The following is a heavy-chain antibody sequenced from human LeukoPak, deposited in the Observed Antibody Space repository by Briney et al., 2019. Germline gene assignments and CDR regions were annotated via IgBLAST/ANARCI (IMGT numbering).Heavy chain of an antibody. CDR1: GFTFSSYA. D-gene: IGHD3-10*01. CDR2: ISYDGSNK. Sequence: GGSLRLSCAASGFTFSSYAMHWVRQAPGKGLEWVAVISYDGSNKYYADSVKGRFTISRDNSENTLYLQMNNLRAEDTALYYCAKPLGAINTWLKFDSRGQGTLVAVSS. J-gene: IGHJ4*02. V-gene: IGHV3-30-3*01. CDR3: AKPLGAINTWLKFDS.